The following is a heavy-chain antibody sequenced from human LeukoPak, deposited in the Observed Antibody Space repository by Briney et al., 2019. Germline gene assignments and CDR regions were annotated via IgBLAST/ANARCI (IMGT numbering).Heavy chain of an antibody. CDR2: IWHDASRK. CDR3: AREIFGSGSYPDY. CDR1: GFIFSTYA. Sequence: RRSLTLSCPASGFIFSTYAMHWVRQAPGKGLEWVALIWHDASRKFYTESVKGRFTISRDNTKNTAYLQMNSLTAEDTAVYYCAREIFGSGSYPDYWGQGSLVIVSS. V-gene: IGHV3-33*01. J-gene: IGHJ4*02. D-gene: IGHD3-10*01.